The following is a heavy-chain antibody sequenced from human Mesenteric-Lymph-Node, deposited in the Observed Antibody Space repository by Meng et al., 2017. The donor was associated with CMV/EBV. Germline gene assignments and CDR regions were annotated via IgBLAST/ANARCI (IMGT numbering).Heavy chain of an antibody. D-gene: IGHD1-26*01. CDR1: GFTFSTYS. CDR2: ISTSSTYI. CDR3: ARGLSGSYYPLAWGNVDF. J-gene: IGHJ4*02. Sequence: GESLKISCAASGFTFSTYSMNWVRQAPGKGLEWISSISTSSTYIYYVDSVKGRFTISRDNAKNSLYLQMNSLRAEDTAVYYCARGLSGSYYPLAWGNVDFWGQGTLVTVSS. V-gene: IGHV3-21*01.